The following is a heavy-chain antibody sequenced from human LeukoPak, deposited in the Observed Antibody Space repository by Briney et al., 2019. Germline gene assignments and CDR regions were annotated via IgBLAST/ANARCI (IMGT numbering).Heavy chain of an antibody. CDR3: ATGPTPFYFDY. Sequence: GASVKVSCKASGGTFSSYAISWVRQAPGQGLEWMGRVDPEEGETVFAEKFQGRVTITADTSTDTAYMELSSLRSEDTAVYFCATGPTPFYFDYWGQGTLVTVSS. J-gene: IGHJ4*02. D-gene: IGHD2-15*01. V-gene: IGHV1-69-2*01. CDR1: GGTFSSYA. CDR2: VDPEEGET.